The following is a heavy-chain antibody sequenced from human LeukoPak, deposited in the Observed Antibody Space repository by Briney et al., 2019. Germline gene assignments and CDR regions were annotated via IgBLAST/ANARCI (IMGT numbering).Heavy chain of an antibody. CDR3: ARGRYFDL. Sequence: PGGSLRLSCSASGFTFTTYGMNWVRQAPGKGLEWVSSITTGIGYTYYAASVKGRFTISRDNAKNSLYLEMNGLRVEDTAVYYCARGRYFDLGGRGTLVTVSS. CDR2: ITTGIGYT. J-gene: IGHJ2*01. V-gene: IGHV3-21*01. CDR1: GFTFTTYG.